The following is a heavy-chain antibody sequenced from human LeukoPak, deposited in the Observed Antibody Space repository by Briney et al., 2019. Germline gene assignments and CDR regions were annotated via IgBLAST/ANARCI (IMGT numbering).Heavy chain of an antibody. Sequence: ASVKVSCKASGYTFTGYYMHWVRQAPGQGLEWMGWINPNSGGTNYAQKFQGSVTMTRDTSISTAYMELSRLRSDDTAVYYCARDGITMVRGVIITSHFAYWGQGTLVTVSS. D-gene: IGHD3-10*01. V-gene: IGHV1-2*02. CDR3: ARDGITMVRGVIITSHFAY. CDR1: GYTFTGYY. J-gene: IGHJ4*02. CDR2: INPNSGGT.